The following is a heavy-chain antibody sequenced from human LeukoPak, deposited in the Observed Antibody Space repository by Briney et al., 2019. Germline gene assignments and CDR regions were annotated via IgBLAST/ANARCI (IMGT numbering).Heavy chain of an antibody. Sequence: GGSLRLSCAASGFTFSSYSMNWVHQAPGKGLEWVSSISSSSSYIYYADSVKGRFTISRDNAKNSLYLQMNSLRAEDTAVYYCARILHGSGSYGLDYWGQGTLVTVSS. V-gene: IGHV3-21*01. D-gene: IGHD3-10*01. J-gene: IGHJ4*02. CDR1: GFTFSSYS. CDR3: ARILHGSGSYGLDY. CDR2: ISSSSSYI.